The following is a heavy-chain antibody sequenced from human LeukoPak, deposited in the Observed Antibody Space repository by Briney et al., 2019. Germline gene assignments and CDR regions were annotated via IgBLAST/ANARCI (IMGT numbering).Heavy chain of an antibody. Sequence: GGSLRLSCAASGFTFSSYAMHWVRQAPGKGLEWVAVIWYDGSNEYYTDSVKGRFTISRDNSKNTLYLQMNSLRAEDTAVYYCARDYCGGDCQAVDYWGQGTLVTVSS. V-gene: IGHV3-33*08. D-gene: IGHD2-21*02. J-gene: IGHJ4*02. CDR3: ARDYCGGDCQAVDY. CDR2: IWYDGSNE. CDR1: GFTFSSYA.